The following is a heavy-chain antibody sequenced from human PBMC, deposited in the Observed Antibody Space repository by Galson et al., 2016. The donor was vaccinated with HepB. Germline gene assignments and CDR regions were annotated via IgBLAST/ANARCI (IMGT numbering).Heavy chain of an antibody. CDR3: ATDRGDAFDI. CDR2: FDPEDGET. Sequence: SVKVSCKVSGYTLTKLSIHWVRQAPGKGLERMGGFDPEDGETIYAQKVQGRVTMTEDTSTDTAYMELSSLRYEDTAVYYCATDRGDAFDIWGQGTMVTVPS. J-gene: IGHJ3*02. CDR1: GYTLTKLS. V-gene: IGHV1-24*01.